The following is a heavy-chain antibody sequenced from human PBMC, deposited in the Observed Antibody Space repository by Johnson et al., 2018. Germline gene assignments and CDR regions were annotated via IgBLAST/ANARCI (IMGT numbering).Heavy chain of an antibody. CDR3: AKTQYYDVLTGRVIRGLYMDV. V-gene: IGHV3-23*04. J-gene: IGHJ6*03. Sequence: VQLVESGGGLVQPGGSLRISCAASGFTFTNYAMNWVRQAPGKGLEWVSTIRGGGGSPYYADSVKGRFTISRDNSKGTLSLQMNSLRAEDTALYFCAKTQYYDVLTGRVIRGLYMDVWGKGTTVTVSS. CDR2: IRGGGGSP. CDR1: GFTFTNYA. D-gene: IGHD3-9*01.